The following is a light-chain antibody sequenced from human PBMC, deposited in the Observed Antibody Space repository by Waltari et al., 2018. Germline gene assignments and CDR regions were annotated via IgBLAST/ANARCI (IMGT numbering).Light chain of an antibody. CDR3: SSYTRRSYWV. V-gene: IGLV2-14*01. CDR1: SSDVGFYDF. J-gene: IGLJ3*02. CDR2: KVN. Sequence: QSALTQPASVSGSPGQSITISCTGTSSDVGFYDFVSWFQQHPGKAPKVMFYKVNNRPSGVSNRFAGSKSANTASLTISGLQAEDEADYYCSSYTRRSYWVFGGGTQLTVL.